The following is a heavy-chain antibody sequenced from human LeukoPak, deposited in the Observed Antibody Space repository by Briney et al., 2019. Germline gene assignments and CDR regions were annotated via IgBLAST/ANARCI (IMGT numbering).Heavy chain of an antibody. D-gene: IGHD1-26*01. J-gene: IGHJ3*02. Sequence: SETLSLTCAVYGGSFSGYFWSWIRQPPGKGLEWIGEMNHSGSTNYKPSLKSRVTISVDTSKKQLSLKLSSVTAADTAVYYCARDTVGATRSSDAFDIWGQGTMVTVSS. CDR1: GGSFSGYF. CDR3: ARDTVGATRSSDAFDI. CDR2: MNHSGST. V-gene: IGHV4-34*01.